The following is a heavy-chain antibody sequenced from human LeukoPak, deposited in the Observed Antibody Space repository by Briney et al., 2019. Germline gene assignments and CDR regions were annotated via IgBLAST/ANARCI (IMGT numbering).Heavy chain of an antibody. CDR2: IKQDGSEK. CDR1: GFTFSSYW. V-gene: IGHV3-7*03. J-gene: IGHJ4*02. CDR3: AKLDGGSGWYPFDY. Sequence: GGSLRLSCAASGFTFSSYWMSWVRQAPGKGLEWVANIKQDGSEKYYVDSVKGRFTISRDNAKNSLYLQMNSLRAEDTAVYYCAKLDGGSGWYPFDYWGQGTLVTVSS. D-gene: IGHD6-19*01.